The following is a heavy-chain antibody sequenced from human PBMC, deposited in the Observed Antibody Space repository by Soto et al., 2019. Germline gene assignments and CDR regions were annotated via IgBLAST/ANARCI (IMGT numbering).Heavy chain of an antibody. CDR2: IYYSGST. CDR1: GGSISSSSYY. Sequence: SETLSLTCTVSGGSISSSSYYWGWIRQPPGKGLEWIGSIYYSGSTYYNPSLKSRVTISVDTSKNQFSLKLSSVTAADTAVYYCARLTMVRGVITPYYYYYGMDVWGQGTTVTVSS. D-gene: IGHD3-10*01. CDR3: ARLTMVRGVITPYYYYYGMDV. J-gene: IGHJ6*02. V-gene: IGHV4-39*01.